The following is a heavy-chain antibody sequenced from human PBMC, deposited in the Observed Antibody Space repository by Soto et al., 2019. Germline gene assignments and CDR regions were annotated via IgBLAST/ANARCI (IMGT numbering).Heavy chain of an antibody. CDR1: GFTFSTYW. CDR2: INQDGSEK. CDR3: SRSLDS. Sequence: GSLRLSCGASGFTFSTYWMDWVRQTPGKGLEWVANINQDGSEKNYVDSVKGRFTISRDNAQNTLYLQMNSLTAEDSALYYCSRSLDSWGQGTLVTVSS. V-gene: IGHV3-7*01. J-gene: IGHJ4*02.